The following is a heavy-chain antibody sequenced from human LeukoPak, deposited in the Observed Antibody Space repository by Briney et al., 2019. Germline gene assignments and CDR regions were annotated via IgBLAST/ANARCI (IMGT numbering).Heavy chain of an antibody. Sequence: PGRSLRLSCAASGFTFSTYAMHWVRQAPGKGLEWVAVISHDERDKYYADSVKGRFTISRDNSKNTLYLQMNSLRPEDTAVYYCARGYYPPGAFDYWGQGTLVTVSS. CDR3: ARGYYPPGAFDY. V-gene: IGHV3-30*04. CDR2: ISHDERDK. J-gene: IGHJ4*02. CDR1: GFTFSTYA. D-gene: IGHD2/OR15-2a*01.